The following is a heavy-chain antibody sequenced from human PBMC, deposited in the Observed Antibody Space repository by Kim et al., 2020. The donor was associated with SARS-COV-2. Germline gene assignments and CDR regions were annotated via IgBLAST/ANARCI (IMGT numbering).Heavy chain of an antibody. CDR2: ISAYNGNT. J-gene: IGHJ4*02. Sequence: ASVKVSCKASGYTFTSYGISWVRQAPGQGLEWMGWISAYNGNTNYAQKLQGRVTMTTDTSTSTAYMELRSLRSDDTAVYYCARASSVAGTLHFDYWGQGTLVTVSS. D-gene: IGHD6-19*01. CDR1: GYTFTSYG. CDR3: ARASSVAGTLHFDY. V-gene: IGHV1-18*01.